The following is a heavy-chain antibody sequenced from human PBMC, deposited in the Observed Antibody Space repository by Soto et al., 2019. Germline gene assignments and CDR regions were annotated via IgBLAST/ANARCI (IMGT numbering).Heavy chain of an antibody. Sequence: GGSLRLSCATSGFTFSNYPMNWVRQAPGKGLEWVSGISAGGDRTYYADSVKGRFTIFRDNSKNSVSLRMNSLRVEDTAVYYCARRVWGQGTLVTV. CDR1: GFTFSNYP. J-gene: IGHJ4*02. CDR3: ARRV. CDR2: ISAGGDRT. V-gene: IGHV3-23*01.